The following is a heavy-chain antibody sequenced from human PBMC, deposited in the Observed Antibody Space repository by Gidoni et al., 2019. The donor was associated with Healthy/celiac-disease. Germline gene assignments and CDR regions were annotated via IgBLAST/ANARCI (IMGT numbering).Heavy chain of an antibody. CDR2: ISGSGGST. J-gene: IGHJ3*02. CDR3: ANPTDRTEDAFDI. Sequence: EVQLLESGGGLVQPGGSLRLSCAASGFTVSSYAMSWVRQAPGKGLEWGSAISGSGGSTYYADSVKGRFTISRDNSKNTLYLQMNSLRAEDTAVYYCANPTDRTEDAFDIWGQGTMVTVSS. CDR1: GFTVSSYA. V-gene: IGHV3-23*01. D-gene: IGHD2-15*01.